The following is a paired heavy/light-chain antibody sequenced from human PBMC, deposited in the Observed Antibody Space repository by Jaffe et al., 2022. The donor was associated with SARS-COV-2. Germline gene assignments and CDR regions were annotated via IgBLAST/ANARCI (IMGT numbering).Light chain of an antibody. J-gene: IGKJ5*01. CDR3: QQYGSSPIT. V-gene: IGKV3-20*01. Sequence: EIVLTQSPGTLSLSPGERATLSCRASQSVSSSYLAWYQQKAGQAPRLLIYGASSRATGIPDRFSGSGSGTDFTLTISRLEPEDFAVYYCQQYGSSPITFGQGTRLEIK. CDR2: GAS. CDR1: QSVSSSY.
Heavy chain of an antibody. CDR1: GFTFDDYA. CDR3: ARDIGGVAAPGILATCIDY. Sequence: EVQLVESGGVVVQPGGSLRLSCAASGFTFDDYAMHWVRQAPGKGLEWVSLISWDGGSTYYADSVKGRFTISRDNSKNSLYLQMNSLRAEDTALYYCARDIGGVAAPGILATCIDYWGQGTLVTVSS. D-gene: IGHD6-13*01. J-gene: IGHJ4*02. V-gene: IGHV3-43D*03. CDR2: ISWDGGST.